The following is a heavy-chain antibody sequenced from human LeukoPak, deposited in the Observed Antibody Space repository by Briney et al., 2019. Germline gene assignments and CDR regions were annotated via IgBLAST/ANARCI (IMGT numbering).Heavy chain of an antibody. CDR3: ARAHSSGRIFDC. D-gene: IGHD6-19*01. CDR1: GSSISSYY. V-gene: IGHV4-4*09. J-gene: IGHJ4*02. CDR2: IYTSGST. Sequence: NSSETLSLTCTVSGSSISSYYWSWIRQPPGKGLEWIGYIYTSGSTNYNPSLKSRVTISVDTSKNQFSLKLSSVTAADTAVYYCARAHSSGRIFDCWGQGTLVTVSS.